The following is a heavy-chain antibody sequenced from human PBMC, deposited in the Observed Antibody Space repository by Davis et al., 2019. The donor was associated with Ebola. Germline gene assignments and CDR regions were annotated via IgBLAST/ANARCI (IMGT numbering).Heavy chain of an antibody. CDR3: ARHDCSSTSCYSNWFDP. CDR1: GGSISSSSYY. D-gene: IGHD2-2*02. V-gene: IGHV4-39*01. Sequence: MPSETLSLTCTVSGGSISSSSYYWGWIRQPPGKGLEWIGSIYYSGSTYNNPSLKSRVTISVDTSKNQFSLKLSSVTAADTAVYYCARHDCSSTSCYSNWFDPWGQGTLVTVSS. CDR2: IYYSGST. J-gene: IGHJ5*02.